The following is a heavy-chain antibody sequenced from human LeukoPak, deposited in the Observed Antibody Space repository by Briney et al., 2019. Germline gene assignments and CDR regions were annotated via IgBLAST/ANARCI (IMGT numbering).Heavy chain of an antibody. J-gene: IGHJ3*02. CDR1: GGSISSSSYY. CDR3: ARHSGSYLKSALHI. CDR2: MYYSGST. D-gene: IGHD1-26*01. V-gene: IGHV4-39*01. Sequence: KASETLSLTCTVSGGSISSSSYYWGWIRQPPGKGLEWIGSMYYSGSTYYNPSLKSRITISVDTSKNQFSLELTSVTAADTAVYYCARHSGSYLKSALHIWGQGTMVTVSS.